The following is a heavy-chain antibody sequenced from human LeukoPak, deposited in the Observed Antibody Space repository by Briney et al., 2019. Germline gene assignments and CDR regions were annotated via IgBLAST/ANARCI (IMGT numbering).Heavy chain of an antibody. V-gene: IGHV1-69*13. Sequence: SVKVSCKGSGGTFSSYAISWVRQAPGQGLEWMGGIIPIFGTANYAQKFQGRVTITADDSTSTAYMELSSLRSEDTAVYYCARDPGFLNWFDPWGQGTLVTVSS. J-gene: IGHJ5*02. CDR1: GGTFSSYA. CDR2: IIPIFGTA. D-gene: IGHD2-15*01. CDR3: ARDPGFLNWFDP.